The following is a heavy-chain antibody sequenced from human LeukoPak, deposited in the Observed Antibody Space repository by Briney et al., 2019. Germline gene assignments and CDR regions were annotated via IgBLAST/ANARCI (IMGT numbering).Heavy chain of an antibody. Sequence: SETLSLTCTVSGGSISSYYWSWIRQPPGKGLEWIGYIYYSGSTNYNPSLKSRVTISVDTSKNQFSLKLSSVIAADTAVYYCARDTYYYDSSGYYYVGHYFDYWGQGTLVTVSS. CDR2: IYYSGST. D-gene: IGHD3-22*01. J-gene: IGHJ4*02. V-gene: IGHV4-59*01. CDR3: ARDTYYYDSSGYYYVGHYFDY. CDR1: GGSISSYY.